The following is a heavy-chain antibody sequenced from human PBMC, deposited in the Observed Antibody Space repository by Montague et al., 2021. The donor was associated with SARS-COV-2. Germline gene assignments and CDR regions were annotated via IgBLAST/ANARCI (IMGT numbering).Heavy chain of an antibody. CDR3: VSECLAMYYFDF. Sequence: SETLSLAYTVAGGSISSSNYYWGWIRQPPGKGLEWIGSLFYSGSSFYNPSLKSRVTISVDTSKTQFSLRLSSVTAADTALDYCVSECLAMYYFDFWGQGTLVTVSS. J-gene: IGHJ4*02. D-gene: IGHD5/OR15-5a*01. V-gene: IGHV4-39*01. CDR2: LFYSGSS. CDR1: GGSISSSNYY.